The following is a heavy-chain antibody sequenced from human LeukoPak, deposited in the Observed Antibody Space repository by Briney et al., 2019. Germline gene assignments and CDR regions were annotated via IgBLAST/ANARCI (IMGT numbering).Heavy chain of an antibody. CDR1: GFTFSRYW. J-gene: IGHJ4*02. V-gene: IGHV3-7*01. CDR2: IKNDGSEE. Sequence: SVRLSCAASGFTFSRYWMRWVRQAPGKGLEGVANIKNDGSEEYYVDSVKGRFTISRDNARNSLFLQMNSLTVEDTAVYYCARAIRGSAVDTGDRWGQGTLVTVSS. CDR3: ARAIRGSAVDTGDR. D-gene: IGHD3-10*01.